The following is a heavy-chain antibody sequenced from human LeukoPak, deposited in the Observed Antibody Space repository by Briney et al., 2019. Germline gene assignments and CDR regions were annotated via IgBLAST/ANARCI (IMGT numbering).Heavy chain of an antibody. CDR2: ISASGGST. CDR3: AEDQRWESPHYLDS. D-gene: IGHD1-26*01. J-gene: IGHJ4*02. V-gene: IGHV3-23*01. Sequence: GGSLRLSCAASGFTFSSSAMSWVRQVPGKGLEWVSGISASGGSTYYADSVRGRFTISRDNSKNTLYVQMNSLRDEDTAVYYCAEDQRWESPHYLDSWGQGSLVTVSS. CDR1: GFTFSSSA.